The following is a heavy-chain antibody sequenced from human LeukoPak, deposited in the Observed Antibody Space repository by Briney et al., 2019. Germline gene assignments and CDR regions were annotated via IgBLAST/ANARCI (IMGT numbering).Heavy chain of an antibody. CDR2: TSAYNGKT. CDR1: GYTLTNYV. CDR3: AREHLFERSRVDY. V-gene: IGHV1-18*01. Sequence: ASGKVSCKASGYTLTNYVINWVREAPGQGLEWVGWTSAYNGKTNNTQKFSGRLTITMDTSTSTAYMELRSLRSDDTAVYFCAREHLFERSRVDYWGQGTLVTVSS. D-gene: IGHD1-26*01. J-gene: IGHJ4*02.